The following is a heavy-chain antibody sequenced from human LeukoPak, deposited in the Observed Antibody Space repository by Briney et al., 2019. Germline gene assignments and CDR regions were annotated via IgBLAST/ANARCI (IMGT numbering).Heavy chain of an antibody. J-gene: IGHJ4*02. D-gene: IGHD1-7*01. CDR3: ARGPTGRLELGY. Sequence: ASVKVSCKACGYTFTGYYIHWVRQAPGQGLEWMGWINPNSGGTNYAQKFQGRVTMTRDTSISTAYMELSRLRSDDTAVYYCARGPTGRLELGYWGQGTLVTVSS. CDR1: GYTFTGYY. V-gene: IGHV1-2*02. CDR2: INPNSGGT.